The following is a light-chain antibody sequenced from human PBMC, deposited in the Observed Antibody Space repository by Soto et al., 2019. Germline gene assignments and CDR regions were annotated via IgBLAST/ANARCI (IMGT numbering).Light chain of an antibody. J-gene: IGLJ1*01. CDR2: RNN. CDR3: AAWDDSLSGYV. V-gene: IGLV1-47*01. CDR1: SSNIGSNY. Sequence: QSVLTQPPSASGTPGQRVTISCSGSSSNIGSNYVYWYQQLPGTAPKLLIYRNNQRPSGVPDRFSGSKSGTSASLANSGLRSKDEAHYYCAAWDDSLSGYVFGTGTQLTVL.